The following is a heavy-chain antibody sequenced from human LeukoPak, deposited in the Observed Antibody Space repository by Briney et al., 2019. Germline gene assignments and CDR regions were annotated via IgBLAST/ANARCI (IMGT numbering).Heavy chain of an antibody. CDR1: GFTFGSYA. CDR3: ARDLGATNYYYYGMDV. Sequence: GGSLRLSCAASGFTFGSYAMSWVRQAPGKGLEWVSAISGSGGSTYYADSVKGRFTISRDNAKNSLYLQMNSLRAEDTAVYYCARDLGATNYYYYGMDVWGQGTTVTVSS. V-gene: IGHV3-23*01. CDR2: ISGSGGST. J-gene: IGHJ6*02. D-gene: IGHD1-26*01.